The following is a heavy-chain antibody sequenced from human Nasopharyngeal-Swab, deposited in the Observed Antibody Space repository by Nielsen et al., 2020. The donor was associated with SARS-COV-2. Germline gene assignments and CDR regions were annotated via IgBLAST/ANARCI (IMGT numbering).Heavy chain of an antibody. V-gene: IGHV5-51*01. Sequence: SLTLSCNVSGYRSTSYWIGWVRQMPGEVLEWMAITLPGHTDTRYSPSFAGQLTISADTSITTAYLQWSSLKASDTAIYYCARSYMLLGSNRWYHFDFWGQGTLVTVSS. CDR2: TLPGHTDT. CDR1: GYRSTSYW. CDR3: ARSYMLLGSNRWYHFDF. J-gene: IGHJ4*02. D-gene: IGHD6-13*01.